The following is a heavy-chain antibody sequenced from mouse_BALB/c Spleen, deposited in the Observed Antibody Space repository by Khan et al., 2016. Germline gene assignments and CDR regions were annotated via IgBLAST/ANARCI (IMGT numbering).Heavy chain of an antibody. CDR2: INSNGGST. Sequence: EVELVESGGGLVQPGGSLKLSCAASGFTFSSYGMSWVRQTPDKRLELVTTINSNGGSTYYPDSVKGRFTISRDNAKNTLYRQMSSLKSEDTAMDYCARMARTINWGQGTTLTVSS. V-gene: IGHV5-6-3*01. CDR1: GFTFSSYG. J-gene: IGHJ2*01. CDR3: ARMARTIN.